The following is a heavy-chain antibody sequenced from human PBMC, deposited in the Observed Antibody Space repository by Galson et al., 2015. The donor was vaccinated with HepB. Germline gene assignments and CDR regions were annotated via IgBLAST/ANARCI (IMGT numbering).Heavy chain of an antibody. Sequence: SLRLSCAASGFTFSSYGMHWVRQAPGKGLEWVAVIWYDGSNKYYADSVKGRFTISRDNSKNTLYLQMNSLRAEDTAVYYCARDRITIFGVPIATYYYYYGMDVWGQGTTVTVSS. J-gene: IGHJ6*02. V-gene: IGHV3-33*01. D-gene: IGHD3-3*01. CDR3: ARDRITIFGVPIATYYYYYGMDV. CDR1: GFTFSSYG. CDR2: IWYDGSNK.